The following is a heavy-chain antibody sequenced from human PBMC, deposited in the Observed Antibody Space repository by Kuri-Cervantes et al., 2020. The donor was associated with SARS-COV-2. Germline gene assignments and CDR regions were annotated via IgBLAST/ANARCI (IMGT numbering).Heavy chain of an antibody. CDR3: ARGFELDY. J-gene: IGHJ4*02. Sequence: ETLSLTCAASGFTFSSYWMSWVRQAPGKGLEWVANIKQDGSEKYYVDSVKGRFAISRDNPKNSLYLQLNSLRAEDTAMYYCARGFELDYWGQGTLVTVSS. V-gene: IGHV3-7*03. D-gene: IGHD5-12*01. CDR2: IKQDGSEK. CDR1: GFTFSSYW.